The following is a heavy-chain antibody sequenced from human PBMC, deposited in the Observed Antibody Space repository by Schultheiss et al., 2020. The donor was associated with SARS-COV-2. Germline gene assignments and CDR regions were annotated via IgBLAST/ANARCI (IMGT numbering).Heavy chain of an antibody. CDR3: ARGGRIAAAGYYYYGMDV. CDR1: GGSISSYY. D-gene: IGHD6-13*01. Sequence: SETLSLTCTVSGGSISSYYWSWIRQPAGKGLEWIGRIYTSGSTNYNPSLKSRVTISVDTSKNQFSLKLSSVTAADTAVYYCARGGRIAAAGYYYYGMDVWGQGTTVTVSS. J-gene: IGHJ6*02. V-gene: IGHV4-4*07. CDR2: IYTSGST.